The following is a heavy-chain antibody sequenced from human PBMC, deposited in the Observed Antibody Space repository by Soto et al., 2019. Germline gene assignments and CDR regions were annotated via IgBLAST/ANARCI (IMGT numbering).Heavy chain of an antibody. CDR1: GDSVSSNSAA. V-gene: IGHV6-1*01. D-gene: IGHD6-13*01. CDR3: ARGRQKKIAAAGTPFDY. CDR2: TYYRSKWYN. J-gene: IGHJ4*02. Sequence: QTLSLTCAISGDSVSSNSAAWNWIRQSPSRGLEWLGRTYYRSKWYNDYAVSVKSRITINPDTSKNQFSLQLNSVTPEDTAVYYCARGRQKKIAAAGTPFDYWGQGTLVTVSS.